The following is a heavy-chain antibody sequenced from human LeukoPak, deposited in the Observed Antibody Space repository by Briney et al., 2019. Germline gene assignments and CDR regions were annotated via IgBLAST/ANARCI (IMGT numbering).Heavy chain of an antibody. CDR3: ARGGTMTTVPL. CDR1: GGSFSSYY. D-gene: IGHD4-17*01. J-gene: IGHJ4*02. V-gene: IGHV4-59*08. CDR2: IFYSGST. Sequence: PAETLSLTCTVSGGSFSSYYWSWIRQPPGRGLEWIGYIFYSGSTNYNPSLQSRVTISVDTSKNQFSLKQSSVTAADPAVYYCARGGTMTTVPLWRRGPRITVSS.